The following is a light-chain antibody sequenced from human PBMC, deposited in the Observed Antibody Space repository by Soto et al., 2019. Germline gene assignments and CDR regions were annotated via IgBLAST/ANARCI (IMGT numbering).Light chain of an antibody. CDR3: QQYKDNWT. CDR1: QSISSW. Sequence: DIQMTQSPSTLSASVGDRVTITCRHSQSISSWWAWYQQKPGTAPKLLIYKASNLQSGVPSRFSGSGSGTEFTLTNSSLQPDDSANYYCQQYKDNWTFGQGTQVEIK. J-gene: IGKJ1*01. V-gene: IGKV1-5*03. CDR2: KAS.